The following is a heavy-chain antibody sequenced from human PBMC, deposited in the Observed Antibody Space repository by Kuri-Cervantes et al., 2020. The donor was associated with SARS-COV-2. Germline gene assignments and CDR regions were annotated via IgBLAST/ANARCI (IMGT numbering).Heavy chain of an antibody. J-gene: IGHJ4*02. V-gene: IGHV3-15*01. CDR1: GFTFSIDI. CDR3: TSEEHRSFLDWLHKYYFDY. Sequence: LSLTCAASGFTFSIDIMNWVRQAPGKGLEWVGRIKSKTDGGTTDYAAPVKGRFTISRDDSKNTLYLQMNSLKTEDTAVYYCTSEEHRSFLDWLHKYYFDYWGQGTLVTVSS. CDR2: IKSKTDGGTT. D-gene: IGHD3/OR15-3a*01.